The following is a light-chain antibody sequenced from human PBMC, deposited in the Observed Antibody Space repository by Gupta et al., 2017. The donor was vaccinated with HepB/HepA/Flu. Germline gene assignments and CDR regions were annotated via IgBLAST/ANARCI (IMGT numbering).Light chain of an antibody. V-gene: IGLV4-69*01. CDR3: QTWGTGRV. J-gene: IGLJ3*02. CDR1: SGHSSYA. CDR2: LNSDGSH. Sequence: QLVLPQSPSASASLGASVKLTRTLSSGHSSYAISWHQQQPEKGPRYLMKLNSDGSHSKGDGIPDRFSGSSSGAERYLTISSRQAEDESDYYCQTWGTGRVFGGGTKLTVL.